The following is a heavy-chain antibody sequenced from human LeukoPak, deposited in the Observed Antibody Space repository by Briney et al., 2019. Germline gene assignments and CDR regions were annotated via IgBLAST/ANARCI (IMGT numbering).Heavy chain of an antibody. CDR1: GGSISSSSYY. CDR2: IYYSGST. V-gene: IGHV4-39*07. D-gene: IGHD6-19*01. Sequence: SETLSLTCTVSGGSISSSSYYWGWIRQPPGKGLEWIVSIYYSGSTYYNPSLKSRVTISVDKSKNQFSLKLSSVTAADTAVYYCARGKRGSGWYVGYYYYYMDVWGKGTTVTVSS. CDR3: ARGKRGSGWYVGYYYYYMDV. J-gene: IGHJ6*03.